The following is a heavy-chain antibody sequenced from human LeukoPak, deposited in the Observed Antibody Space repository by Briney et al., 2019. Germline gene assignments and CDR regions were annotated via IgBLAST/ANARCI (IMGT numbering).Heavy chain of an antibody. J-gene: IGHJ4*02. D-gene: IGHD5-18*01. V-gene: IGHV3-49*04. CDR2: IRSNLHGGTT. CDR3: TRDRGYSYGYGDY. Sequence: PGRSLRLSCTASGFTLGDYAMSWVRQAPGKGLEWVGFIRSNLHGGTTEYAASVKDRFTISRDDSKNIAYLQMNSLKNEDTAVYYCTRDRGYSYGYGDYWGQGTLVTVSS. CDR1: GFTLGDYA.